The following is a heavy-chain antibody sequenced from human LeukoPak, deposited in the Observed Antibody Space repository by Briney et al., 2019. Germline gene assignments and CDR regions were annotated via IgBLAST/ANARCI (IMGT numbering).Heavy chain of an antibody. CDR3: AREDPSGSFYFDY. J-gene: IGHJ4*02. CDR1: AGTFSSYA. Sequence: SVKVSCKASAGTFSSYAISWVRQAPGQGLEWMGGIIPIFGTANYAQKFQGRVTITTDESTSTAYMELSSLRSEDTAVYYCAREDPSGSFYFDYWGQRTLVTVSS. D-gene: IGHD1-26*01. CDR2: IIPIFGTA. V-gene: IGHV1-69*05.